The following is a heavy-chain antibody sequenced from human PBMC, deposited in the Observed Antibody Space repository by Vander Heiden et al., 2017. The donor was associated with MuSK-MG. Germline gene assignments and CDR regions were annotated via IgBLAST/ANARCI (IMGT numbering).Heavy chain of an antibody. V-gene: IGHV3-9*03. D-gene: IGHD1-26*01. CDR3: AKDMGRYRGEHYYFDS. CDR1: GFTFDDYA. Sequence: EVHLVESGGGLVQPGRSLRLSCAASGFTFDDYAMHWLRQAPGKGLEWVSGISWNSSNIGYADSVKGRFTISRDNAKNSRDLKRNSMRTEEMAVYYCAKDMGRYRGEHYYFDSWGQGTMVTVSS. CDR2: ISWNSSNI. J-gene: IGHJ4*02.